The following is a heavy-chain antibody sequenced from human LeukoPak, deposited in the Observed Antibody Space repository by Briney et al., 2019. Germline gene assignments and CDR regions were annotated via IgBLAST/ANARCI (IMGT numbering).Heavy chain of an antibody. D-gene: IGHD3-10*01. Sequence: PGGYLRLSCAASGFTFKSYPMHWVRQAPGKGLEWVGLISFDGSDKSYAASVEGRFTISRDNSKSMLYLQMNSLSADDTAVYYCARVLGFGSPPAYWGQGTLVSVSS. CDR3: ARVLGFGSPPAY. CDR2: ISFDGSDK. V-gene: IGHV3-30*04. J-gene: IGHJ4*02. CDR1: GFTFKSYP.